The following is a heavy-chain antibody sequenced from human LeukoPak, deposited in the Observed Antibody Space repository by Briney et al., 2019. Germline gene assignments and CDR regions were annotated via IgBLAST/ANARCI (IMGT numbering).Heavy chain of an antibody. J-gene: IGHJ4*02. D-gene: IGHD2-2*01. CDR2: VSYSGTT. Sequence: KASETLSLTCTVSGGSISSSSFFWAWIRQPPGKGLEWIGTVSYSGTTYYSPSLKSRVTISVDTSKNQFSLRLTSVTAADTVLYYCAKLTCSSTFCPLDYWGQGTLVTVSS. CDR1: GGSISSSSFF. V-gene: IGHV4-39*01. CDR3: AKLTCSSTFCPLDY.